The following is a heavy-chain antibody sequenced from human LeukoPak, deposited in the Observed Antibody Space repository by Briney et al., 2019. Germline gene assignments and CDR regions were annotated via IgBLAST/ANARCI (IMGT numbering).Heavy chain of an antibody. CDR3: ATYYYDSSGYLYYYYGMDV. D-gene: IGHD3-22*01. CDR2: IIPIFGTA. V-gene: IGHV1-69*01. Sequence: EASVKVSCKASGGTFSSYAISWVRQAPGQGLEWMGGIIPIFGTANYAQKFQGRVTITADESTSKAYMELSSLRSEDTAVYYCATYYYDSSGYLYYYYGMDVWGQGTTVTVSS. CDR1: GGTFSSYA. J-gene: IGHJ6*02.